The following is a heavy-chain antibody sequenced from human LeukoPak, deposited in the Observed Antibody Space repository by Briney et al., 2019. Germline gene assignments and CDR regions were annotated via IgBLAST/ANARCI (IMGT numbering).Heavy chain of an antibody. CDR2: INHSGST. J-gene: IGHJ6*03. CDR3: ARVCSGIVVVSATTPYYYMDV. D-gene: IGHD2-2*01. V-gene: IGHV4-34*01. CDR1: GGSFSGYY. Sequence: PSETLSLTCAVYGGSFSGYYWSWIRQPPGKGLEWIGEINHSGSTNYNPSLKSRVTISVDTSKNQFSLKLSSVTAADTAVYYCARVCSGIVVVSATTPYYYMDVWGKGTTVTVSS.